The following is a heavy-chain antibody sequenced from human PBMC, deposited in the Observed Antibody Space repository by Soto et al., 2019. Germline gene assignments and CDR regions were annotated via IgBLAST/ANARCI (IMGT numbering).Heavy chain of an antibody. J-gene: IGHJ4*02. CDR3: ATVRGGYYYDSSGSLFDY. CDR2: ISSSSSTI. Sequence: GGSLRLSCAASGFTFSSYSMHWVRQAPGKGLEWVSYISSSSSTIYYADSVKGRFTISRDNAKNTLYLQMNSLRAEDTAVYYCATVRGGYYYDSSGSLFDYWGQGTLVTVSS. D-gene: IGHD3-22*01. CDR1: GFTFSSYS. V-gene: IGHV3-48*01.